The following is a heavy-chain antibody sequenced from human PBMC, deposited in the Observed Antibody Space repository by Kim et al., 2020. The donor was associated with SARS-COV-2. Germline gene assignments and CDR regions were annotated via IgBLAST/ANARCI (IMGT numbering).Heavy chain of an antibody. CDR1: GGSISSSSYY. D-gene: IGHD6-19*01. V-gene: IGHV4-39*01. J-gene: IGHJ5*02. Sequence: SETLSLTCTVSGGSISSSSYYWGWIRQPPGKGLEWIGSIYYSGSTYYNPSLKSRVTISVDTSKNQFSLKLSSVTAADTAVYYCESLRRGAVAGIIGTSNTWFDPWGQGTLVTVSS. CDR3: ESLRRGAVAGIIGTSNTWFDP. CDR2: IYYSGST.